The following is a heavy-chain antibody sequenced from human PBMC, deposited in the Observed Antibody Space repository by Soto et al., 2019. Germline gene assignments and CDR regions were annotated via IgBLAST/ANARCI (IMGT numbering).Heavy chain of an antibody. CDR3: ARRGFGPHWFDP. D-gene: IGHD3-10*01. CDR1: GGSFSGYY. CDR2: INHSGST. J-gene: IGHJ5*02. V-gene: IGHV4-34*01. Sequence: SETLSLTCAVYGGSFSGYYWSWIRQPPGKGLEWIGEINHSGSTNYNPSLKSRVTISVDTSKNQFSLKLSSVTAADTAVYYCARRGFGPHWFDPWGQGTLVTVSS.